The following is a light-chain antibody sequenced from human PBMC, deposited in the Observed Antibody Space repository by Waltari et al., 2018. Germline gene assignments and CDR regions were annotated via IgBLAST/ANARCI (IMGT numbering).Light chain of an antibody. V-gene: IGKV1-33*01. CDR3: QQYDNLPPA. J-gene: IGKJ4*01. CDR1: PNIDIV. Sequence: DVQVAQSPSSLSASVGDSVTITCQASPNIDIVLNLNQQTPGKAPKPLIHDASNLETGVPTRFSTSGSGRHVALAISNLQPDDLATDYCQQYDNLPPAFGGGTEVEIK. CDR2: DAS.